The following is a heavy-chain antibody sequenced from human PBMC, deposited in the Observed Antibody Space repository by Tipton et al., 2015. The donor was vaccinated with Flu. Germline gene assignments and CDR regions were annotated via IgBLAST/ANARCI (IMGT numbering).Heavy chain of an antibody. V-gene: IGHV4-39*07. CDR3: TRDGAAILRYFDWLLGADAFDI. CDR2: IYYSGST. Sequence: TLSLTCTVSGGSISSSSYYWGWIRQPPGKGLEWIGSIYYSGSTYYNPSLKSRVTISVDTSKNQFSLMLSSVTAADTAVYYCTRDGAAILRYFDWLLGADAFDIWGQGTMGTVSS. D-gene: IGHD3-9*01. CDR1: GGSISSSSYY. J-gene: IGHJ3*02.